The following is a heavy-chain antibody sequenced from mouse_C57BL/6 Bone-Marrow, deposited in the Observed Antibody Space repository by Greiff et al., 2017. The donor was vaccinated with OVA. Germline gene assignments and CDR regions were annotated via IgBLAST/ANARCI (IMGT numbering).Heavy chain of an antibody. CDR1: GYTFTSYW. J-gene: IGHJ3*01. D-gene: IGHD2-4*01. CDR2: IHPNSGST. CDR3: ARKALYDYERRGFAY. V-gene: IGHV1-64*01. Sequence: QVHVKQPGAELVKPGASVKLSCKASGYTFTSYWMHWVKQRPGQGLEWIGMIHPNSGSTNYNEKFKSKATLTVDKSSSTAYMQLSSLTSEDSAVYYCARKALYDYERRGFAYWGQGTLVTVSA.